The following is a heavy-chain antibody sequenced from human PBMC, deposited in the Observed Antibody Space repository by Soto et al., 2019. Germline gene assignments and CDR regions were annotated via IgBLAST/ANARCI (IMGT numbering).Heavy chain of an antibody. CDR1: GFTFNIYG. V-gene: IGHV3-30*18. CDR2: ISYDENNK. J-gene: IGHJ2*01. CDR3: VKDRDANWYFDL. Sequence: QVQLVESGGGVVQPGRSLILSCTAFGFTFNIYGMNWVRQAPGKGLEWVALISYDENNKFYADSVKGRFTISRDNSKNTLYLQVNSLTIEDTAVYYCVKDRDANWYFDLWGRGTLVTVS. D-gene: IGHD2-2*01.